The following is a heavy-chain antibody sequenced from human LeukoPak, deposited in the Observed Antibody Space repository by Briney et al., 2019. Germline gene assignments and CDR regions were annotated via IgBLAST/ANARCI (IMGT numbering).Heavy chain of an antibody. CDR3: ARDLIDYDFWSGFDY. J-gene: IGHJ4*02. D-gene: IGHD3-3*01. CDR1: GFTFSNYR. V-gene: IGHV3-21*01. Sequence: PGGSLRLSCAASGFTFSNYRMNWVRQAPGKGLEWVSSISSSTRYIYYADSVKGRFTISRDNSKNTLYLQMNSLRAEDTAVYYCARDLIDYDFWSGFDYWGQGTLVTVSS. CDR2: ISSSTRYI.